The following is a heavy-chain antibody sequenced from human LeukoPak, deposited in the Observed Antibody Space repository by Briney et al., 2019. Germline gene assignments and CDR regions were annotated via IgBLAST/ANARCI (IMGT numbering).Heavy chain of an antibody. CDR2: ISGRSDTI. D-gene: IGHD3-10*01. CDR1: GFIFSDYS. CDR3: ARSGSGFPRGGMDV. V-gene: IGHV3-48*02. Sequence: QSAGCLRLSCAASGFIFSDYSMNWVRQAPGKGLEWLSYISGRSDTIYYADSVKGRFTISRDNAKGTLFLQMNSLRDDDTAVYYCARSGSGFPRGGMDVWGQGTTVTVSS. J-gene: IGHJ6*02.